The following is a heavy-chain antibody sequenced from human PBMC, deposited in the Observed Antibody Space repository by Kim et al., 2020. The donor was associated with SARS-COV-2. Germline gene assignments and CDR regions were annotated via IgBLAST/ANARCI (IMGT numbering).Heavy chain of an antibody. CDR3: ARVSRFYYYFDY. V-gene: IGHV4-59*01. CDR1: GGSISSYY. J-gene: IGHJ4*02. D-gene: IGHD1-26*01. CDR2: IYYSGST. Sequence: SETLSLTCTVSGGSISSYYWSWIRQPPGKGLEWIGYIYYSGSTNYNPSLKSRVTISVDTSKNQFSLKLSSVTAADTAVYYCARVSRFYYYFDYWGQGTLVTVSS.